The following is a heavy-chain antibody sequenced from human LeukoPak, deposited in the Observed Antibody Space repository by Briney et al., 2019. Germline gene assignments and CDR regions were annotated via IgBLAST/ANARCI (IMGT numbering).Heavy chain of an antibody. CDR1: GFTVSSNY. CDR2: IYSGGGT. Sequence: PGGSLRLSCAASGFTVSSNYMSWVRQAPGKGLEWVSLIYSGGGTYYADSVKGRFTISRDNSKNTLYLQMNSLRADDTAVYYCARDILTGYYMAFDIWGQGTMVTVSS. J-gene: IGHJ3*02. V-gene: IGHV3-53*01. CDR3: ARDILTGYYMAFDI. D-gene: IGHD3-9*01.